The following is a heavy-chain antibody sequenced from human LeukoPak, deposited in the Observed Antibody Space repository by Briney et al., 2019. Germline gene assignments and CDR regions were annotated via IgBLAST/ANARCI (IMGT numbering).Heavy chain of an antibody. CDR3: TRAQTEVGAKYYFDH. CDR2: IRGQVYGRAT. D-gene: IGHD1-26*01. J-gene: IGHJ4*02. CDR1: GFTFGDYA. Sequence: GGSLRLSCTTSGFTFGDYAVNWARQPPGKGLERAGCIRGQVYGRATEYAASVKGRFTVSTDDSKSIAYLQMDSLKTEDTAVYYCTRAQTEVGAKYYFDHWGQGTLVTVSS. V-gene: IGHV3-49*04.